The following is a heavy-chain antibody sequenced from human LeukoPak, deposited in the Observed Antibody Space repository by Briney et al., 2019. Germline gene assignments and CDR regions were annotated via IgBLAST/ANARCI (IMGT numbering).Heavy chain of an antibody. CDR2: ISYDGSNK. Sequence: GGSLRLSCAASGFTFSTYSMHWLRQAPGKGLEWVALISYDGSNKYYSDSVKGRFTSSRDNSKNTVFLQMNNLRGDDTAMYYCARGARSSGYYYDPLYWGQGTLVAVSS. D-gene: IGHD3-22*01. V-gene: IGHV3-30-3*01. CDR1: GFTFSTYS. CDR3: ARGARSSGYYYDPLY. J-gene: IGHJ4*02.